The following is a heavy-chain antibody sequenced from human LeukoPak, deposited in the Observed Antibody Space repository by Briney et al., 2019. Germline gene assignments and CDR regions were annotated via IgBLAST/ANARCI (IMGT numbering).Heavy chain of an antibody. Sequence: GASVKVSCKASGGTFNTYTITWVRQAPGQGLQWLGGIIPMYGTTNYAPKLQGRVTITADESTRTAYMELSSLRSEDTAVYYCATESVMVRGVIIGLRGFDPWGQGTLVTVSS. D-gene: IGHD3-10*01. J-gene: IGHJ5*02. CDR3: ATESVMVRGVIIGLRGFDP. CDR2: IIPMYGTT. CDR1: GGTFNTYT. V-gene: IGHV1-69*13.